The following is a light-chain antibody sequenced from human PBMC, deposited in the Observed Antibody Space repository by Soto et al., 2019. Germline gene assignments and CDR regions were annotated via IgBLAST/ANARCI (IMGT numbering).Light chain of an antibody. Sequence: QSALTQPPSASGSPGQSVTISCTGTSSDVGNYNYVSWYQQHPGKAPKLMIYEVTKRPSGVPDRFSGSKSGNTASLTVSRLKAEDEADYYSSSYAGSKALFGGGTKLTVL. CDR2: EVT. CDR3: SSYAGSKAL. CDR1: SSDVGNYNY. J-gene: IGLJ3*02. V-gene: IGLV2-8*01.